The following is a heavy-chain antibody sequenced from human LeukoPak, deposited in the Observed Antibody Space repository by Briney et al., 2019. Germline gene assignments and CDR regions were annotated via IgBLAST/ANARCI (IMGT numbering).Heavy chain of an antibody. CDR1: GFTFSDYY. CDR3: ARGGYDSSGRFDY. V-gene: IGHV3-11*04. Sequence: KPGGSLRLSCAASGFTFSDYYMTWIRQAPGKGLEWVSYISSSGSVIYYADSVKGRFIISRDKAKNSLYLQMNSLRAEDTAVYCCARGGYDSSGRFDYWGQGTLVTVSS. D-gene: IGHD3-22*01. J-gene: IGHJ4*02. CDR2: ISSSGSVI.